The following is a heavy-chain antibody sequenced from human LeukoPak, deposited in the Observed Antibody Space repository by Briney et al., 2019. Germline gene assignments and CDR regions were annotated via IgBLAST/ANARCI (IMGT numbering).Heavy chain of an antibody. CDR1: GFTFSSYA. V-gene: IGHV3-64*01. CDR3: ANSRYDSSGYYGIIGY. J-gene: IGHJ4*02. CDR2: ISGNGVST. D-gene: IGHD3-22*01. Sequence: GGSLRLSCAASGFTFSSYAMHWVRQAPGKGLEYVSAISGNGVSTDYANSVKGRFTISRDNSKNTLYLQMGSLRAEDMAVYYCANSRYDSSGYYGIIGYWGQGTLVTVSS.